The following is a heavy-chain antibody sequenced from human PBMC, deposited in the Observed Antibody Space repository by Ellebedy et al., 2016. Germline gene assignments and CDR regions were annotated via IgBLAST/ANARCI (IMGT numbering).Heavy chain of an antibody. CDR1: GGPVINPGAY. J-gene: IGHJ5*02. V-gene: IGHV4-61*03. CDR2: IYSDGAT. Sequence: SETLSLXXTVTGGPVINPGAYWSWIRQPPGKGLEWIGFIYSDGATKYSASLKSRVTMSMDTSQNHFSLRLNSVTAADTAVYYCARESYGSGINNWFDPWGQGTLVTVSS. CDR3: ARESYGSGINNWFDP. D-gene: IGHD3-10*01.